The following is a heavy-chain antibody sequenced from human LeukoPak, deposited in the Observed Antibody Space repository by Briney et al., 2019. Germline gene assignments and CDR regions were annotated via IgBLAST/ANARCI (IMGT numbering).Heavy chain of an antibody. V-gene: IGHV4-39*07. Sequence: TSETLSLTCTVSGGSISSSSYYWGWIRQPPGKGLEWIGSIYYSGSTYYNPSLKSRVTISVDTSKNQFSLKLSSVTAADTAVYYCARSHGSGSSYYYYYMDVWGKGTTVTVSS. CDR2: IYYSGST. CDR3: ARSHGSGSSYYYYYMDV. J-gene: IGHJ6*03. D-gene: IGHD3-10*01. CDR1: GGSISSSSYY.